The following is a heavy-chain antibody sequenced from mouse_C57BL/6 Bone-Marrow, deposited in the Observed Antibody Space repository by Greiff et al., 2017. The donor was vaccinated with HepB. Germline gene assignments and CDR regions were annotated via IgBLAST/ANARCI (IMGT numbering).Heavy chain of an antibody. V-gene: IGHV3-1*01. D-gene: IGHD1-1*01. Sequence: EVKLVESGPGMVKPSQSLSLTCTVTGYSITSGYDWHWIRHFPGNKLEWMGYISYSGSTNYNPSLKSRISITHDTSKNHFFLKLNSVTTEDTATYYCARRDLWGFAYWGQGTLVTVSA. J-gene: IGHJ3*01. CDR2: ISYSGST. CDR3: ARRDLWGFAY. CDR1: GYSITSGYD.